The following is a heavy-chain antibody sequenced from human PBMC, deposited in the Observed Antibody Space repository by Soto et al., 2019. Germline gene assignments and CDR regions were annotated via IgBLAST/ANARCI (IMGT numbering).Heavy chain of an antibody. CDR3: AKDPGRYYDGDI. Sequence: GGSLRLSCAASGFTFSSYAMSWVRQAPGKGLEWVSAISGSGGSTYYADSVKGRFTISRDNSKNTLYLQMNSLRAEDTSVYYCAKDPGRYYDGDIWGQGTMVTVSS. V-gene: IGHV3-23*01. CDR2: ISGSGGST. D-gene: IGHD1-26*01. J-gene: IGHJ3*02. CDR1: GFTFSSYA.